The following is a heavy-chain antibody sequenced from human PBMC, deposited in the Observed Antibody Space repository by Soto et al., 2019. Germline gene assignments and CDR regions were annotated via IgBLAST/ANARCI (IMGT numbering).Heavy chain of an antibody. CDR3: ARERPDGARLDP. CDR2: INHSGST. CDR1: GGSFRGYY. V-gene: IGHV4-34*01. D-gene: IGHD6-6*01. Sequence: SETLSLTSAFYGGSFRGYYWIWIRQPPGKGLEWIGEINHSGSTNYNPSLKSRVTISVDTSKNQFSLKLSSVTAADTAVYYCARERPDGARLDPWGQGTLVTVSS. J-gene: IGHJ5*02.